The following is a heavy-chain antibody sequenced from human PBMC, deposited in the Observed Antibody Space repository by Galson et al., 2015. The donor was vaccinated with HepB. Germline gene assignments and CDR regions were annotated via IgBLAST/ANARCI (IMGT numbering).Heavy chain of an antibody. V-gene: IGHV1-2*06. J-gene: IGHJ6*03. CDR1: GYTFTGYY. CDR3: AGAPGGGVVILDYYYMDV. CDR2: INPNSGGT. Sequence: SVKVSCKASGYTFTGYYMHWVRQAPGQGLEWMGRINPNSGGTNYAQKFQGRVTMTRDTSISTAYMELSRLRSDDTAVYYCAGAPGGGVVILDYYYMDVWGKGTTVTVSS. D-gene: IGHD3-3*01.